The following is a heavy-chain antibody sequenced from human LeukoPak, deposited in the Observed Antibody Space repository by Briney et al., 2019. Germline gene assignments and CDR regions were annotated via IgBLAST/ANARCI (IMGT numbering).Heavy chain of an antibody. J-gene: IGHJ4*02. CDR1: GGSISSSSYY. V-gene: IGHV4-39*07. Sequence: SETLSLTCTVSGGSISSSSYYWGWIRQPPGKGLEWIGSIYYSGSTYYNPSLKSRVTISVDTSKNQFSLKLSSVTAEDTAVYYCARGDSLNDYWGQGTLVTVSS. D-gene: IGHD3-3*01. CDR2: IYYSGST. CDR3: ARGDSLNDY.